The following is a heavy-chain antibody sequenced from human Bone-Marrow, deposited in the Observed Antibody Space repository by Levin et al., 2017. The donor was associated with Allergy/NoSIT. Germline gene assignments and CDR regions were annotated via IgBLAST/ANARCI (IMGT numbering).Heavy chain of an antibody. CDR2: IWHDGSDT. Sequence: GESLKISCTASGFDSKNYAMHWVRQPPGKGLEWVAMIWHDGSDTYYAESLKGRFSVLRDNSKNTLYLQIETLRAEDTAIYYCARDVGAADLAWSRWPGIDNWGQGTLVTVSS. J-gene: IGHJ4*02. D-gene: IGHD3/OR15-3a*01. CDR3: ARDVGAADLAWSRWPGIDN. V-gene: IGHV3-33*01. CDR1: GFDSKNYA.